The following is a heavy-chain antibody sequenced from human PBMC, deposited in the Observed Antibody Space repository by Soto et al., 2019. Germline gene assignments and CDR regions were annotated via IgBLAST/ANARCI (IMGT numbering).Heavy chain of an antibody. D-gene: IGHD6-19*01. CDR3: ARDSSGWSFDY. CDR2: IWYDGNNK. Sequence: PGGSLRLSCAASGFTFSSYGMHWVRQAPGKGLEWVAVIWYDGNNKYYADSVKGRITISRDNSKNTLYLQMNSLRAEDTAFYYCARDSSGWSFDYWGQGTLVTVS. CDR1: GFTFSSYG. V-gene: IGHV3-33*01. J-gene: IGHJ4*02.